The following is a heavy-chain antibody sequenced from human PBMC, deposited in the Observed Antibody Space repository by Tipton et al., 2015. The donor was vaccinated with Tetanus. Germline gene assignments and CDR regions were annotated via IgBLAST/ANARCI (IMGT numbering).Heavy chain of an antibody. CDR3: AKDYVFRAGFPVRGVRMDV. D-gene: IGHD3-10*01. CDR1: GFTFSDYY. J-gene: IGHJ6*02. Sequence: SLRLSCAASGFTFSDYYMTWIRQAPGKGLEWLAYINTSGRTIFYADSVEGRFTISRDNAKNSLYLQMNSLRAEDTALYYCAKDYVFRAGFPVRGVRMDVWGQGTTVIVSS. V-gene: IGHV3-11*04. CDR2: INTSGRTI.